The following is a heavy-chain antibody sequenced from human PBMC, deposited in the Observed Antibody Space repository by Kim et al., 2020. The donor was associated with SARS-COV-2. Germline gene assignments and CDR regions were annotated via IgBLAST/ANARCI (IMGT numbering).Heavy chain of an antibody. Sequence: ASVKVSCKASGYTFTGYYMHWVRQAPGQGLEWMGWINPNSGGTNYAQKFQGRVTMTRDTSISTAYMELSRLRSDDTAVYYCARSVVPAAPGWFDPWGQGTLVTVSS. CDR3: ARSVVPAAPGWFDP. J-gene: IGHJ5*02. CDR2: INPNSGGT. CDR1: GYTFTGYY. D-gene: IGHD2-2*01. V-gene: IGHV1-2*02.